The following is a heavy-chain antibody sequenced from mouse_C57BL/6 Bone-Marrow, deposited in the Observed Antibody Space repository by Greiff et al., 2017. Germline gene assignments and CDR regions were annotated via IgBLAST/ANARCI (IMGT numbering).Heavy chain of an antibody. V-gene: IGHV1-39*01. CDR1: GYSFTDYN. CDR3: ARDYDYDYAMDY. Sequence: EVKLMESGPELVKPGASVKISCKASGYSFTDYNMNWVKQSNGKSLEWIGVIYPNYGTTSYNQKFKGKATLTVDQSSSTAYMQLDSLTSEDSAVYYCARDYDYDYAMDYWGQGTSVTVSS. J-gene: IGHJ4*01. CDR2: IYPNYGTT. D-gene: IGHD2-4*01.